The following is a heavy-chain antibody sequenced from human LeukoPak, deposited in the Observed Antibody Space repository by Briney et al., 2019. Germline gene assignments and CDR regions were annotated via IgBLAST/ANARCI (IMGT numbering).Heavy chain of an antibody. CDR1: GFTFGDYA. J-gene: IGHJ4*02. CDR2: IRSKAYGGTT. V-gene: IGHV3-49*03. Sequence: GGSLRLSCTASGFTFGDYAMSWFRQAPGKGLEWVGFIRSKAYGGTTEYAASVKGRFTISRDDSKSIAYLQMNSLKTEDTAVYYCAKAPAGYSSGWFTYYFDYWGQGTLVTVSS. D-gene: IGHD6-19*01. CDR3: AKAPAGYSSGWFTYYFDY.